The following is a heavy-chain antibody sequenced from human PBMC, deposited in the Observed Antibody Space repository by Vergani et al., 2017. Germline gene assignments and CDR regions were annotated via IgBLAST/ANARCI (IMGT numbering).Heavy chain of an antibody. D-gene: IGHD3-3*01. Sequence: QVQLVQSGAEVKKPGASVTVSCKASGYTFTSYAMHWVRQAPGQRLEWMGWINAGNGNTKYSQKFQGRVTITRDTSASTAYMELSSLRSEDTAVYYCAVVFQLRFLEWLSEGAFDIWGRGTMVTVSS. CDR1: GYTFTSYA. V-gene: IGHV1-3*01. CDR2: INAGNGNT. CDR3: AVVFQLRFLEWLSEGAFDI. J-gene: IGHJ3*02.